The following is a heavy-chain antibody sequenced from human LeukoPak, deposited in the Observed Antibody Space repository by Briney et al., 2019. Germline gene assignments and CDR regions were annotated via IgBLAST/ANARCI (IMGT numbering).Heavy chain of an antibody. J-gene: IGHJ5*02. D-gene: IGHD3-3*01. CDR3: ARFYDFWSGYYNNWFDP. CDR1: GGSISSGDYY. Sequence: PSETLSLTCTVSGGSISSGDYYWSWIRQPPGKGLEWIGYIYYSGSTYYNPSLKSRVTISVDTSKNQFSLKLSSVTAADTAVYYCARFYDFWSGYYNNWFDPRGQGTLVTVSS. CDR2: IYYSGST. V-gene: IGHV4-30-4*01.